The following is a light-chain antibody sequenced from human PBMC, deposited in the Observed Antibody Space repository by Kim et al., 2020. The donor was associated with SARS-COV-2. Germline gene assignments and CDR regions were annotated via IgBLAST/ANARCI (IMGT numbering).Light chain of an antibody. CDR3: QQYAGSPYT. Sequence: LSLGQRATLSCRASQGVSSGNLAWYQQRPGQAPRLLMYGASSRAAGIPDRFSGGGSGTDFTLTITRLEPEDFAVYYCQQYAGSPYTFGQGTKLEI. J-gene: IGKJ2*01. V-gene: IGKV3-20*01. CDR2: GAS. CDR1: QGVSSGN.